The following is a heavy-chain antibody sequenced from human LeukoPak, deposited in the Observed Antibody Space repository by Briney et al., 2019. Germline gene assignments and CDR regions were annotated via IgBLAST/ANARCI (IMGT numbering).Heavy chain of an antibody. Sequence: GGSLRLSCAASGFTFSNYWMSWVRQAPGKGLEWVANIKQDGSEKYYVDSVKGRFTISRDNAKNSLYLQMNSLRAEDTAVYYCARDSYDSSGYFNWFDPWGQGTLVTVSS. CDR2: IKQDGSEK. CDR1: GFTFSNYW. CDR3: ARDSYDSSGYFNWFDP. J-gene: IGHJ5*02. V-gene: IGHV3-7*01. D-gene: IGHD3-22*01.